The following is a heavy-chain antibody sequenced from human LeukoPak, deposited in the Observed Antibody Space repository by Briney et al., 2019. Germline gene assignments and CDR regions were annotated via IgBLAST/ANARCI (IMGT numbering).Heavy chain of an antibody. V-gene: IGHV1-2*06. CDR1: GYTFTGYY. CDR2: INPGSGGT. Sequence: ASVKVSCKASGYTFTGYYMHWVRQAPGQGLEWMGRINPGSGGTNYAQKFQGRVTMTRNTSISTAYMELSRLRSDDTAVYYCARGGIYSGYPYYFGYWGQGTLVTVSS. D-gene: IGHD5-12*01. J-gene: IGHJ4*02. CDR3: ARGGIYSGYPYYFGY.